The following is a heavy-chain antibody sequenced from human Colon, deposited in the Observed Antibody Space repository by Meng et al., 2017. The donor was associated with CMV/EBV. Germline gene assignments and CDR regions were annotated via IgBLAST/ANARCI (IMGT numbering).Heavy chain of an antibody. J-gene: IGHJ6*02. CDR3: TTYEGGMDV. V-gene: IGHV3-15*01. CDR2: IKSKTDGGTT. Sequence: GESLKISCAASGFTFSNAWMSWVRQAPGKGLEWVGRIKSKTDGGTTDYAAPVKGRFTISRDDSKNTLYLQMISLKTEDTAVYYCTTYEGGMDVWGQGTTVTVSS. CDR1: GFTFSNAW. D-gene: IGHD3-3*01.